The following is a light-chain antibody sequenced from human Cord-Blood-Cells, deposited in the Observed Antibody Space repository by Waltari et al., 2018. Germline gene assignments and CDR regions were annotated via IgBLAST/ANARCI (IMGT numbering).Light chain of an antibody. J-gene: IGLJ1*01. CDR2: EVS. CDR3: SSYAGSNNYV. Sequence: QSALTQPPSASGSPGQSVTISCTGTSSAVGGYNYVSWYQQHPGKAPKPIIYEVSKRPAGVPDRFSGSKSGNTASLTVSGLQAEDEADYYCSSYAGSNNYVFGTGTKVTVL. V-gene: IGLV2-8*01. CDR1: SSAVGGYNY.